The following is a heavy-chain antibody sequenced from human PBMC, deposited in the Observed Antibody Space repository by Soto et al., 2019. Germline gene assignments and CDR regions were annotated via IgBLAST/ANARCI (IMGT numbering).Heavy chain of an antibody. CDR3: ARSGQPPTYYYGMDV. CDR1: GYSISSDYY. CDR2: IYHSGNT. D-gene: IGHD2-2*01. V-gene: IGHV4-38-2*01. Sequence: PSETLSLTCAVSGYSISSDYYWGWIRQPPGKGLEWIGSIYHSGNTFYNPSLKSRVTISVDTSKNQFSLNLSSVTAADTAVYYCARSGQPPTYYYGMDVWRPGTTVPVSS. J-gene: IGHJ6*02.